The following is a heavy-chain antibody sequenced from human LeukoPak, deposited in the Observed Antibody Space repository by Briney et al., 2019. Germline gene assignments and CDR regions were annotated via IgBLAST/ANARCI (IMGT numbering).Heavy chain of an antibody. J-gene: IGHJ4*02. CDR2: IYYSGST. D-gene: IGHD5-12*01. CDR3: AKAKGESGYHANDY. Sequence: SESLSLTCTVSGGSISSYYWSWIRQPPGKGLEWIGYIYYSGSTNYNPSLKSRVTISVDTSKNQFSLKLSSMTAADTALYYCAKAKGESGYHANDYWGQGTLVTVSS. CDR1: GGSISSYY. V-gene: IGHV4-59*01.